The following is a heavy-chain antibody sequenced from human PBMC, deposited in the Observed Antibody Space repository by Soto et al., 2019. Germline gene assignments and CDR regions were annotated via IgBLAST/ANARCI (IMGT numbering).Heavy chain of an antibody. Sequence: ASVKVSCKASGYTFTSYYMHWVRQAPGQGLEWMGIINPSGGSTSYAQKFQGSVTMTRDESTSTAYMELSSLRSEDTAVYYCARDRQACSGGSCQLDDWGQGTGVTVA. D-gene: IGHD2-15*01. J-gene: IGHJ4*02. CDR2: INPSGGST. CDR1: GYTFTSYY. CDR3: ARDRQACSGGSCQLDD. V-gene: IGHV1-46*01.